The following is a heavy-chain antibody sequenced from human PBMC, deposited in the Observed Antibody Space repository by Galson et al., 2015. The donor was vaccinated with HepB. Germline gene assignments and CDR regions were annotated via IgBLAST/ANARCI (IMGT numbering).Heavy chain of an antibody. V-gene: IGHV1-18*01. CDR2: ISVYNPNT. D-gene: IGHD1-26*01. J-gene: IGHJ4*02. Sequence: SVKVSCKALGYPFTSYGISWVRQAPGQGLEWMGWISVYNPNTSYARKLQGRVTMTTDTSTSTAYMELRSLRSDDTAMYYCARDSGSYLFDMWGQGTLVTVSS. CDR1: GYPFTSYG. CDR3: ARDSGSYLFDM.